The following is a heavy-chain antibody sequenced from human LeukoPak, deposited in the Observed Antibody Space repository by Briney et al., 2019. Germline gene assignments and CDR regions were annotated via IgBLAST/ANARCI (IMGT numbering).Heavy chain of an antibody. D-gene: IGHD4-17*01. Sequence: GASVKVSCKASGGTFSSYAISWVRQAPGQGLEWMGRIIPILGIANYAQKFQGRVTITADKSTSTAYMELSSLRSEDTAVYYCARGTVTTLGAFDIWGQGTMVTVSS. CDR3: ARGTVTTLGAFDI. V-gene: IGHV1-69*04. CDR1: GGTFSSYA. CDR2: IIPILGIA. J-gene: IGHJ3*02.